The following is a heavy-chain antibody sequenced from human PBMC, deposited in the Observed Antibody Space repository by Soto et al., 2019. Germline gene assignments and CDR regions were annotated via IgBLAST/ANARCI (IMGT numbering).Heavy chain of an antibody. CDR1: GVSISSYY. CDR3: ARANYFESSGPFDY. D-gene: IGHD3-22*01. J-gene: IGHJ4*02. V-gene: IGHV4-59*12. CDR2: IYYSGST. Sequence: TLSLTCTVSGVSISSYYWSWIRQPPGKGLEWIGYIYYSGSTYYNPSLESRVTLSVDTSRKQFSLKVSSVTAADTAMYYCARANYFESSGPFDYWGPGTLLTVSS.